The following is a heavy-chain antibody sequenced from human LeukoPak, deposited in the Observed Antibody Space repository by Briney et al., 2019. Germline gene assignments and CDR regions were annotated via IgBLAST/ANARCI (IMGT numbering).Heavy chain of an antibody. CDR2: ISKSSITI. CDR1: GFTLTTYS. Sequence: KTRGCLRLSRAASGFTLTTYSINCARHAPAKGREWVSSISKSSITIEYADSVKGRFTISRDNAKNSLYLQMNSLRAEDTAVHYCARVADVGHFDYWGQGTLVTVSS. J-gene: IGHJ4*02. D-gene: IGHD6-19*01. V-gene: IGHV3-21*01. CDR3: ARVADVGHFDY.